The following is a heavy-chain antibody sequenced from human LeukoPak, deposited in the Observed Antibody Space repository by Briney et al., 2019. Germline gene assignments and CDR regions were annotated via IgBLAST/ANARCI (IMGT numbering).Heavy chain of an antibody. CDR2: ISYDGSNK. V-gene: IGHV3-30*04. D-gene: IGHD3-16*01. CDR3: AKSWGYDVGWFDP. CDR1: GFTFSSYA. J-gene: IGHJ5*02. Sequence: GGSLRLSCAASGFTFSSYAMHWVRQAPGKGLEWVAVISYDGSNKYYADSVKGRFTISRDNSKNTLYLQMNSLRAEDTAVYYCAKSWGYDVGWFDPWGQGTLVTVSS.